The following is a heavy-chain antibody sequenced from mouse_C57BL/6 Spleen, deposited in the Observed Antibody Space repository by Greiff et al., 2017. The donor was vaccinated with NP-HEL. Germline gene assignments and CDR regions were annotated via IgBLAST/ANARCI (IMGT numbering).Heavy chain of an antibody. D-gene: IGHD2-5*01. CDR3: AREGYSNFYYYAMDY. CDR2: ISYDGSN. V-gene: IGHV3-6*01. Sequence: EVKLQESGPGLVKPSQSLSLTCSVTGYSITSGYYWNWIRQFPGNKLEWMGYISYDGSNNYNPSLKNRISITRDTSKNQFFLKLNSVTTEDTATYYCAREGYSNFYYYAMDYWGQGTSVTVSS. CDR1: GYSITSGYY. J-gene: IGHJ4*01.